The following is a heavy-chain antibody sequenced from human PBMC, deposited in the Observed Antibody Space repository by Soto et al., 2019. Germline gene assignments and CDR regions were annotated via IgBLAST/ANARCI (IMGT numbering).Heavy chain of an antibody. J-gene: IGHJ6*02. D-gene: IGHD2-21*01. CDR2: VSDDGSKT. CDR3: SKAFCGDDCFFPEGYDYGMDV. CDR1: GFTYNSYG. Sequence: QALLVESGGGVVQPGRSLSLSCAASGFTYNSYGMHWVRQAPGKGLEWVARVSDDGSKTYYADSVKGRFTVSSDNSKNTLYLQMNSLRPDDTALYYCSKAFCGDDCFFPEGYDYGMDVWGQGTTVTVSS. V-gene: IGHV3-30*18.